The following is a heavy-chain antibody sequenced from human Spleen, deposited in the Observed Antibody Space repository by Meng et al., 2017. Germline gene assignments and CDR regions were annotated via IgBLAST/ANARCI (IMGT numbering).Heavy chain of an antibody. J-gene: IGHJ4*02. D-gene: IGHD3-22*01. CDR3: ARLTSGYIDY. CDR2: IYHTGST. V-gene: IGHV4-4*02. Sequence: QVQLQESGPGLVKPSGTLSLTGAVSGDSISSSYWWSWVRQPPGKRLEWIGEIYHTGSTNYNPSLKSRVTIFVDKSNNEFSLNLSSVTAADTAIYSCARLTSGYIDYWGQGTLVTVSS. CDR1: GDSISSSYW.